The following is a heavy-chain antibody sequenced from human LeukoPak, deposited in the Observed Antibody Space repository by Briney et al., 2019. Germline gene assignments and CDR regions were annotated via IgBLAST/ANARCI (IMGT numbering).Heavy chain of an antibody. CDR2: IYSGGST. V-gene: IGHV3-66*01. Sequence: PGGSLRLSCAASGFTVSSNYMSWVRQAPGKGLEWVSVIYSGGSTYYADSVKGRFTISRDNSKNTLYLQMNSLRAEGTAVYYCARDSLRLGELSLDYWGQGTLVTVSS. D-gene: IGHD3-16*02. J-gene: IGHJ4*02. CDR3: ARDSLRLGELSLDY. CDR1: GFTVSSNY.